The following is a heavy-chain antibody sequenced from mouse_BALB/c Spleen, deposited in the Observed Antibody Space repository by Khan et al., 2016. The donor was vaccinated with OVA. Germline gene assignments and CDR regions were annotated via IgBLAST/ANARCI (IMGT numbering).Heavy chain of an antibody. J-gene: IGHJ4*01. CDR3: ARPPYCANVRGY. CDR1: GYTFTNYG. CDR2: INTYTGNP. V-gene: IGHV9-3-1*01. D-gene: IGHD2-10*01. Sequence: QIQLVQSGPELKKPGETVKISCKASGYTFTNYGMNWVKQAPGKGLKWMGWINTYTGNPTYADDFKGRFAFSLETSASTAYLQINNLKDEDTATYFCARPPYCANVRGYWGQGTSGTVSS.